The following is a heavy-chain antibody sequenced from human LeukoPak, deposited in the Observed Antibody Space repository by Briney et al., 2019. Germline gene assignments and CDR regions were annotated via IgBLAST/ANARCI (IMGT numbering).Heavy chain of an antibody. Sequence: PSETLSLTCTVSGGSISSYYWSWIRQPPGKGLEWIGYIYTSGSTNYNPSLKSRVTISVDTSKNQFSLKLSSVTAADTAVYYCARLHGYYYGSGSSARAFYYYYGMDVWGQGTTVTVSS. CDR2: IYTSGST. D-gene: IGHD3-10*01. J-gene: IGHJ6*02. V-gene: IGHV4-4*09. CDR3: ARLHGYYYGSGSSARAFYYYYGMDV. CDR1: GGSISSYY.